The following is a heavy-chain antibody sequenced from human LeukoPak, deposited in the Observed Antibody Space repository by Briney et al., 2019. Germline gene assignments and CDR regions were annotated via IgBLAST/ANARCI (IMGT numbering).Heavy chain of an antibody. D-gene: IGHD3-10*01. CDR3: ATYYYGSGSYYKNVNWFDP. Sequence: ASVKVSCKVSGYTLTELSMHWVRQAPGKGLEWMGGFDPEDGETIYAQKFQGRVTMTEDTSTDTAYMELSSLRSEDTAVYYCATYYYGSGSYYKNVNWFDPWGQGTLVTVPS. CDR1: GYTLTELS. CDR2: FDPEDGET. J-gene: IGHJ5*02. V-gene: IGHV1-24*01.